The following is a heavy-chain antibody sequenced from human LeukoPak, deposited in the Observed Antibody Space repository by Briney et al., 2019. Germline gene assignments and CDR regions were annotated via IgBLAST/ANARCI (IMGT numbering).Heavy chain of an antibody. Sequence: GGSLRLSCAASGFTFSRHWMSWVRQAPGKGLEWVANIKQDGSEKYYVDSVKGRFTISRDNAKNSLYLQMNSLRAEDTAVYYCTRIFYYEPGGYYPDHWGQGTLVTVSS. CDR2: IKQDGSEK. J-gene: IGHJ4*02. CDR1: GFTFSRHW. CDR3: TRIFYYEPGGYYPDH. V-gene: IGHV3-7*05. D-gene: IGHD3-22*01.